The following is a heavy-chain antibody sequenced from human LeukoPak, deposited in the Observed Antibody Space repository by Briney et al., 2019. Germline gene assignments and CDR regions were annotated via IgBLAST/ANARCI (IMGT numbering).Heavy chain of an antibody. D-gene: IGHD3-10*02. CDR2: MNPNSGNT. V-gene: IGHV1-8*01. Sequence: GASVKVSCKASGYTFTSYDINWVRQATGQGLEWMGWMNPNSGNTGYAQRFQGRVTMTRNTSISIAYMELSSLRSEDTAAYYCARGPVRSRWFDPWGQGTLVTVSS. J-gene: IGHJ5*02. CDR3: ARGPVRSRWFDP. CDR1: GYTFTSYD.